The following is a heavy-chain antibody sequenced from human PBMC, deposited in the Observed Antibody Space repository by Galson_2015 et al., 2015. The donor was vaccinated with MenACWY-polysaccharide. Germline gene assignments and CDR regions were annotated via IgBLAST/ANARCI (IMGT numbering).Heavy chain of an antibody. CDR2: GET. Sequence: GETIYAQKFQGRATMTEDTSTDTAYMELSSLRSEDTAVYYCATEGGSGYYYGMDVWGQGTTVTVSS. CDR3: ATEGGSGYYYGMDV. D-gene: IGHD1-26*01. J-gene: IGHJ6*02. V-gene: IGHV1-24*01.